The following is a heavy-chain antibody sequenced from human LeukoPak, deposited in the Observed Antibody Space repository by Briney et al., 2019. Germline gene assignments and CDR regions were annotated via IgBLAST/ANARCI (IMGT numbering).Heavy chain of an antibody. CDR1: GGSFSGYY. D-gene: IGHD3-22*01. CDR3: AGTYYYDSSGYSYAFDI. Sequence: SETLSLTCAVYGGSFSGYYWSWIRQPPGKGLEWIGEINHSGSTNYNPSLKSRVTISVDTSKNQLSLKLSSVTAADTAVYYCAGTYYYDSSGYSYAFDIWGQGTLVTVSS. V-gene: IGHV4-34*01. J-gene: IGHJ3*02. CDR2: INHSGST.